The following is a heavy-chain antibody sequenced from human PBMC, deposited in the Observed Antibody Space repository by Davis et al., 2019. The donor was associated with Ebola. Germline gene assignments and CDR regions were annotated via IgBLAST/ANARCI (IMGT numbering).Heavy chain of an antibody. CDR3: AKYSLGV. V-gene: IGHV3-73*01. D-gene: IGHD5-12*01. CDR1: GFTFSGSA. Sequence: GESLKISCAASGFTFSGSAMHWARQASGKGLEWVGRIRSKANSYATAYAASVKGRFTISRDNSKNTLYLQMNSLRAEDTAVYYCAKYSLGVWGQGTTVTVSS. J-gene: IGHJ6*02. CDR2: IRSKANSYAT.